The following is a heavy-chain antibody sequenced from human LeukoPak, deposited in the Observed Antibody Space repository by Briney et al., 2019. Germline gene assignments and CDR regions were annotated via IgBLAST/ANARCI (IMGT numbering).Heavy chain of an antibody. V-gene: IGHV4-30-2*01. CDR1: GGSISSGGYS. CDR3: ARCWSGYYDY. J-gene: IGHJ4*02. CDR2: IYHSGST. Sequence: SQTLSHTCAVSGGSISSGGYSWSWIRQPPGKGLEWIGYIYHSGSTYYNPSLKSRVTISVDRSKNQFSLKLSSVTAADTAVYYCARCWSGYYDYWGQGTLVTVSS. D-gene: IGHD3-3*01.